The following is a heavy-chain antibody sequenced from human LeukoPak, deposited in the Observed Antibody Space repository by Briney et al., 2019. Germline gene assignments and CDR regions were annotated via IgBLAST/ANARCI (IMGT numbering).Heavy chain of an antibody. Sequence: ASVKVSCKASGYTFTEYYIHWVRQAPGQGHEWMGRINPNSGGTNYAQKFQDRVTMTRDTSISTAYMELSRLRFDDTAVYYCAREGPHSGSALDYWGQGTLVTVAS. CDR2: INPNSGGT. J-gene: IGHJ4*02. CDR1: GYTFTEYY. D-gene: IGHD3-10*01. V-gene: IGHV1-2*06. CDR3: AREGPHSGSALDY.